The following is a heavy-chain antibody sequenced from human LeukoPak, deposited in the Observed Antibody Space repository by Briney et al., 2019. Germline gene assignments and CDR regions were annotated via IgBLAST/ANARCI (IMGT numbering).Heavy chain of an antibody. CDR3: ARDGKAVPAAMRY. CDR1: GFTFSSYW. Sequence: GRSLRLSCAASGFTFSSYWMSWVRQAPGKGLEWVANIKQDGSEKYYVDSVKGRFTISRDNAKNSLYLQMNSLRAEDTAVYYCARDGKAVPAAMRYWGQGTLVTVSS. J-gene: IGHJ4*02. CDR2: IKQDGSEK. D-gene: IGHD2-2*01. V-gene: IGHV3-7*05.